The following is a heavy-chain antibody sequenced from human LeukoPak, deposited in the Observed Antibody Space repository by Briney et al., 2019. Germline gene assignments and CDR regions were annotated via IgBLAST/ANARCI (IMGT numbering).Heavy chain of an antibody. V-gene: IGHV1-69*02. Sequence: GASVKVSCKASGGTFSSYTISWVRQAPGQGLEWMGRIIPILGIANYAQKFQGRVTITADKSTSTAYMELSSLRSEDTAVYYCARAGNYYDSSGYFAHGWFDPWGQGTLVTVSP. CDR3: ARAGNYYDSSGYFAHGWFDP. CDR1: GGTFSSYT. D-gene: IGHD3-22*01. CDR2: IIPILGIA. J-gene: IGHJ5*02.